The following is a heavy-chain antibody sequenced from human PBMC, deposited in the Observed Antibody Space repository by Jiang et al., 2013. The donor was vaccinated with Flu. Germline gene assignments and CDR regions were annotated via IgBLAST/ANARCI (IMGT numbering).Heavy chain of an antibody. Sequence: SWVRQAPGQGLEWMGGIIPIFGTANYAQKFQGRVTITADESTSTAYMELSSLRSEDTAVYYCARAEMATIPTISGDWGQGTLVTVSS. D-gene: IGHD5-24*01. V-gene: IGHV1-69*01. CDR2: IIPIFGTA. CDR3: ARAEMATIPTISGD. J-gene: IGHJ4*02.